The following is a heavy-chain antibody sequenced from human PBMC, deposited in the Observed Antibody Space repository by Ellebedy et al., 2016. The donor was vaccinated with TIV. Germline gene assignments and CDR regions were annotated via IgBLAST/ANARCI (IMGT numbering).Heavy chain of an antibody. V-gene: IGHV4-59*12. CDR3: ARGRGYSYGYLYFDY. Sequence: SETLSLTCAVSGGSISSYYWSWIRQPPGKGLEWIGYIYYSGTTNYNPSLKSRVTISVDTSKNQFSLRLSSSTAADTAVYYCARGRGYSYGYLYFDYWGQGTLVTVSS. CDR1: GGSISSYY. D-gene: IGHD5-18*01. J-gene: IGHJ4*02. CDR2: IYYSGTT.